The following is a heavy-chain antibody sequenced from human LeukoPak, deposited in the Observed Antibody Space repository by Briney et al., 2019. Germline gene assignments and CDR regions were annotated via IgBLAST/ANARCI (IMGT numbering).Heavy chain of an antibody. D-gene: IGHD2-15*01. V-gene: IGHV3-74*01. CDR3: ASLPCNYCNYYYYDMDI. CDR2: INSDGRST. CDR1: GFTFSSYW. Sequence: GGSLSLSCAASGFTFSSYWMHWVRQAPGKGLVWVSRINSDGRSTSYADSVKGRFTISRDNAKNKLYLQVDSLRAEDTAVYYCASLPCNYCNYYYYDMDIWGKGTTVTVSS. J-gene: IGHJ6*03.